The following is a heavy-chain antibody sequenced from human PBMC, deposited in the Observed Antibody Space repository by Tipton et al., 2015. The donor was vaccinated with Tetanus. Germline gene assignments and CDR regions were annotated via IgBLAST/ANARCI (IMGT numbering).Heavy chain of an antibody. CDR1: GGSFSAYY. J-gene: IGHJ4*02. D-gene: IGHD5-18*01. CDR2: IYYSGST. Sequence: TLSLTCAVYGGSFSAYYWSWIRQSPGKGLESIGYIYYSGSTYYNPSLKSRVTISIDRSKNQFSLKLTSVTAADTATYYCARMGFTYGQVVYWGQGTLVTVAS. CDR3: ARMGFTYGQVVY. V-gene: IGHV4-30-4*08.